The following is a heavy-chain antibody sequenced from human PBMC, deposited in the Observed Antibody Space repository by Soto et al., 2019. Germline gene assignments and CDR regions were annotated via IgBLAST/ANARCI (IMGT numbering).Heavy chain of an antibody. D-gene: IGHD1-7*01. V-gene: IGHV1-69*13. CDR3: ARHVGWNYATSYYYYGMDV. CDR1: GGTFSSYA. Sequence: AASVKVSCKASGGTFSSYAISWVRQAPGQGLEWMGGIIPIFGTANYAQKFQGRVTITADESTSTAYMELSSLRSEDTAVYYCARHVGWNYATSYYYYGMDVWGQGTTVTVSS. CDR2: IIPIFGTA. J-gene: IGHJ6*02.